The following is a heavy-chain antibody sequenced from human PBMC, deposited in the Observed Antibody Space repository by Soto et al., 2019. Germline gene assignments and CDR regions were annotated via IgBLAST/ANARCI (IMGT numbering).Heavy chain of an antibody. V-gene: IGHV1-18*01. D-gene: IGHD5-18*01. CDR1: GYTFTSYG. J-gene: IGHJ4*02. Sequence: QVQLVQSGAEVKKPGASVKVACRASGYTFTSYGISWVRQAPGQGLEWMGWISPYNGNTNYAQKFQGRVTMTTDTSKSTAYVELRSLTSDDTAVYYGARGRCDTAISRFDYWGQGTLVTVSS. CDR2: ISPYNGNT. CDR3: ARGRCDTAISRFDY.